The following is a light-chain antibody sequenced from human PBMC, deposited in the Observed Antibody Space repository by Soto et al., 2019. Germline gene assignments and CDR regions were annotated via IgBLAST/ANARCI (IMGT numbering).Light chain of an antibody. V-gene: IGLV2-14*01. CDR3: RSYTSSNTVV. Sequence: QSVLTQPASVSGSPGQSITISCTGTSRDVGGYVSWYQQHPGKAPKLMIYEVSNRPSGVSNRVSGYKSGNTASLTISGLQAEDEADYYCRSYTSSNTVVFGGGTKLTVL. CDR1: SRDVGGY. CDR2: EVS. J-gene: IGLJ2*01.